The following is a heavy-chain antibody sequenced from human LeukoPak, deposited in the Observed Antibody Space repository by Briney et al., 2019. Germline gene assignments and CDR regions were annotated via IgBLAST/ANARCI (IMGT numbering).Heavy chain of an antibody. D-gene: IGHD6-19*01. CDR2: IHDTVNI. CDR1: GGSISSYF. J-gene: IGHJ4*02. Sequence: SETLSLTCTLSGGSISSYFWSWIRQSPEKGLEWIGNIHDTVNINYNPSLKSRVTISVDTSRNHFSLNLNYVTAADTAVYHCVGGRQWLSFDSWGQGIVVTVSS. V-gene: IGHV4-4*09. CDR3: VGGRQWLSFDS.